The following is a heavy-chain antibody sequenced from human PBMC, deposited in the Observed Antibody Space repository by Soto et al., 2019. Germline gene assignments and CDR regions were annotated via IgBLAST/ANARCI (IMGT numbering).Heavy chain of an antibody. CDR2: IIPYYNTL. CDR3: ASGASRWYPYCVDS. J-gene: IGHJ4*02. CDR1: EGTFNSYA. V-gene: IGHV1-69*01. D-gene: IGHD6-13*01. Sequence: QAQVVQSGAEVRKPGSSVKLSCKASEGTFNSYAIAWVRQAPGQGLEWMGGIIPYYNTLNYAQKFQDRVTITADDPTNTVYMELSSLRSDDTAVYFCASGASRWYPYCVDSWAQGTLVTVSS.